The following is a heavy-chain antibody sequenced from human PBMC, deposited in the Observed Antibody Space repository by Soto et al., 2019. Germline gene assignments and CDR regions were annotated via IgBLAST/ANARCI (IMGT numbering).Heavy chain of an antibody. Sequence: QVHLQESGPGLVKPSETLSLTCTVSGGSISSDYWTWIRQPPGERLEWIGYIYYNGNTNYNSSLKSRVTISNDTSKNQFSLKLNSVTAADTAVYFCARLAYSSGFTFDYWGRGTLVTVSS. J-gene: IGHJ4*02. CDR3: ARLAYSSGFTFDY. CDR2: IYYNGNT. D-gene: IGHD5-18*01. V-gene: IGHV4-59*01. CDR1: GGSISSDY.